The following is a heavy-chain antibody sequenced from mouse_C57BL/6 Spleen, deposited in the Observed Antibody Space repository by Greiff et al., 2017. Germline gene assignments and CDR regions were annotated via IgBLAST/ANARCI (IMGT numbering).Heavy chain of an antibody. CDR3: ARHEDDGYPSFAY. CDR2: IWSDGST. CDR1: GFSLTSYG. Sequence: QVQLKESGPGLVAPSQSLSITCTVSGFSLTSYGVHWVRQPPGKGLEWLVVIWSDGSTTYNSALKSRLSISKDNSKSHVFLKMNSLQTDDTAMYYCARHEDDGYPSFAYWGQGTLVTVSA. D-gene: IGHD2-3*01. V-gene: IGHV2-6-1*01. J-gene: IGHJ3*01.